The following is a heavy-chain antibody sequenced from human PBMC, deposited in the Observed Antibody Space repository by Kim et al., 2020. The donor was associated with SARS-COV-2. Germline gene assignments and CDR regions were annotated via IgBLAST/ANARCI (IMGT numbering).Heavy chain of an antibody. V-gene: IGHV3-30*01. CDR3: ARGRDSSGYYRY. Sequence: YYADSVKGRFTISRDNSKITLYLQMNSLRAEDTAVYYCARGRDSSGYYRYWGQGTLVTVSS. J-gene: IGHJ4*02. D-gene: IGHD3-22*01.